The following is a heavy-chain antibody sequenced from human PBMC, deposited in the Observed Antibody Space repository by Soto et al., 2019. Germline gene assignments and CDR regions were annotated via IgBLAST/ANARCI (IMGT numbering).Heavy chain of an antibody. CDR2: INPSGGST. V-gene: IGHV1-46*01. CDR3: AREQSSYHFDS. Sequence: GASVKVSCKASGYTFTNYYIHWVRQAPGQGLEWMGMINPSGGSTSYAQKFQGRVAMTRDTSTSTVYMELSSLRSEDTAVYYCAREQSSYHFDSWGQGTLVTVSS. D-gene: IGHD3-10*01. CDR1: GYTFTNYY. J-gene: IGHJ4*02.